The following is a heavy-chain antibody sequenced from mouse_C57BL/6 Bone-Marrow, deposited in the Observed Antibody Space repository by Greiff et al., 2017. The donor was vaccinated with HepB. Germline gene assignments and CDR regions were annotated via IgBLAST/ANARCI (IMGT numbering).Heavy chain of an antibody. D-gene: IGHD2-3*01. CDR2: IWRGGST. CDR1: GFSLTSYG. CDR3: AKNLIYDGYHYFDY. V-gene: IGHV2-5*01. Sequence: VMLVESGPGLVQPSQSLSITCTVSGFSLTSYGVHWVRQSPGKGLEWLGVIWRGGSTDYNAAFMSRLSITKDNSKSQVFFKMNSLQADDTAIYYCAKNLIYDGYHYFDYWGQGTTLTVSS. J-gene: IGHJ2*01.